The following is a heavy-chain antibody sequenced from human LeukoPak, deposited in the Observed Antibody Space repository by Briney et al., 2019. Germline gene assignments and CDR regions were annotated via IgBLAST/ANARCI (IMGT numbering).Heavy chain of an antibody. V-gene: IGHV4-34*01. J-gene: IGHJ4*02. Sequence: SETLSLTCAVYGGSLSGYYWSWIRQSPGKGPGWIGEINHGGSTNYNPSLKSRVTMSVDTSKNHFSLKLSSVTAADTAVYFCAREGRMSMGIEYWGQGTLVTVSS. CDR3: AREGRMSMGIEY. CDR2: INHGGST. CDR1: GGSLSGYY. D-gene: IGHD4/OR15-4a*01.